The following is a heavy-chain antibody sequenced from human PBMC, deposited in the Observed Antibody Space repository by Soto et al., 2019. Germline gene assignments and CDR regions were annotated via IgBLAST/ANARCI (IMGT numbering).Heavy chain of an antibody. CDR3: ATQEVGGSHVYTFDP. Sequence: QLHLRESGPGLVKPSETLSLTCTVSGGSISSSSYYWGWIRQPPGKGLEWIGSIYYSGSTYYNPSLKSRVTISVDTSKNQFSLKLSSVTAADTAVYYCATQEVGGSHVYTFDPWGQGTLVTVAS. CDR2: IYYSGST. CDR1: GGSISSSSYY. J-gene: IGHJ5*02. V-gene: IGHV4-39*01. D-gene: IGHD1-26*01.